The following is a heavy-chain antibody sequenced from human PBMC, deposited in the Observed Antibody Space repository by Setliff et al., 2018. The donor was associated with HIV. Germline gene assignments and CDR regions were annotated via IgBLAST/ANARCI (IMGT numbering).Heavy chain of an antibody. V-gene: IGHV3-33*06. D-gene: IGHD1-7*01. J-gene: IGHJ5*02. CDR1: GFPFSVHG. Sequence: GGSLRLSCEASGFPFSVHGMHWVRQSPGKGLEWLAVIWYDGGTKYYADSLQGRFTISRDDSKNSVYLQMNTLGAEDTAVYYCAKDRRGITGTKSCAWFDPWGQGTLVTVSS. CDR2: IWYDGGTK. CDR3: AKDRRGITGTKSCAWFDP.